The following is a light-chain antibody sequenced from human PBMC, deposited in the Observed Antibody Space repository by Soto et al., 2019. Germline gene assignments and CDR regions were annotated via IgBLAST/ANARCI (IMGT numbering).Light chain of an antibody. CDR3: QQRSSWPWT. J-gene: IGKJ1*01. V-gene: IGKV3-11*01. CDR1: QSVSSY. Sequence: EIVLTQSPATLSLSPGERATLCCRASQSVSSYLAWYQQKSGQAPRLLIYDASNRATGIPARFGGSGSGTDFTLTISSLEPEDFAVYYCQQRSSWPWTFGQGTKVDI. CDR2: DAS.